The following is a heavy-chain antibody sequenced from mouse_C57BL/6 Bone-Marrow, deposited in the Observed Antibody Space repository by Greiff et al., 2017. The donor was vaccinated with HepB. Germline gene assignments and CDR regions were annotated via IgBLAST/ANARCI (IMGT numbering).Heavy chain of an antibody. Sequence: EVKLMESGGGLVKPGGSLKLSCAASGFTFSSYAMSWVRQTPEKRLEWVATISDGGSYTYYPDNVKGRFTISRDNAKNNLYLQMSHLKSEDTAMYYCARDGPGAMDYWGRGTSVTVTA. CDR2: ISDGGSYT. J-gene: IGHJ4*01. CDR1: GFTFSSYA. V-gene: IGHV5-4*01. CDR3: ARDGPGAMDY.